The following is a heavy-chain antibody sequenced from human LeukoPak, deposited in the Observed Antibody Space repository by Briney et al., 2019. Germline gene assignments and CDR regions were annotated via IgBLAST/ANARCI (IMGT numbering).Heavy chain of an antibody. CDR1: GFTFSDYY. V-gene: IGHV3-11*01. D-gene: IGHD6-19*01. J-gene: IGHJ4*02. CDR3: ARDHAHSSGWYVYGY. Sequence: PGGSLRLSFAASGFTFSDYYMSWIRQAPGKGLEWVSYISSSGSTIYYADSVKGRFTISRDNAKNSLYLQMNSLRAEDTAVYYCARDHAHSSGWYVYGYWGQGTLVTVSS. CDR2: ISSSGSTI.